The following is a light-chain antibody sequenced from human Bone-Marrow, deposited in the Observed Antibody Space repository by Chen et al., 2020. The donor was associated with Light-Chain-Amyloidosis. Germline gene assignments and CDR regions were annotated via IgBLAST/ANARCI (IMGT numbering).Light chain of an antibody. CDR3: QQYNNWLRT. V-gene: IGKV3-15*01. CDR2: GAS. Sequence: VLMTQSPATLSVSPGERATLSCRASQSVSSNLAWYQQKPGQAPRLLIYGASTRATGIPARFSGSGSGTEFTLTISSLQSEDFAVYYCQQYNNWLRTFGQGTKVEIK. J-gene: IGKJ1*01. CDR1: QSVSSN.